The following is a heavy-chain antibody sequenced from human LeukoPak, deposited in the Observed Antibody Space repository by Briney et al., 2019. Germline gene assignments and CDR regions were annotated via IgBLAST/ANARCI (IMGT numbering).Heavy chain of an antibody. CDR2: IIPIFGTA. D-gene: IGHD6-13*01. CDR3: ARDYSAAAAPPDY. J-gene: IGHJ4*02. Sequence: EASVKVSCKASGGTFSSYAISWVRQAPGQGLEWMGGIIPIFGTANYAQKFQGRVTITADESTSTAYMELSSLRSEDTAVYYCARDYSAAAAPPDYWGQGTLVTVSS. V-gene: IGHV1-69*01. CDR1: GGTFSSYA.